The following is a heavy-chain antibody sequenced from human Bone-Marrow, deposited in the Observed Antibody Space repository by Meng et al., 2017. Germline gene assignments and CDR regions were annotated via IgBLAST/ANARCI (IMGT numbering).Heavy chain of an antibody. Sequence: ASVKVSCKASGYTFTSYDINWVRQATGQGPEWMGWMNPNSGNTGYAQKFQGRVTITRNTSISTAYMELSSLRSEDTAVYYCARGRMVRWLVPSPHAFDIWGQGTMVTVSS. J-gene: IGHJ3*02. CDR2: MNPNSGNT. CDR1: GYTFTSYD. D-gene: IGHD6-19*01. CDR3: ARGRMVRWLVPSPHAFDI. V-gene: IGHV1-8*03.